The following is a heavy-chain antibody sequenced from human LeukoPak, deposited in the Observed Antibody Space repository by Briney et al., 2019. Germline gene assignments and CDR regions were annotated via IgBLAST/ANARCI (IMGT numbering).Heavy chain of an antibody. J-gene: IGHJ6*02. D-gene: IGHD3-3*01. Sequence: GGSLRLSCAASGFTFSSYAMSWVRQAPGKGLEWVSGISGSGGSTFYADSVKGRFTISRDNSKNTLYLQMNSLKTEDTAVYYCARETKEWYDFYGMDVWGQGTTVTVSS. CDR2: ISGSGGST. CDR1: GFTFSSYA. V-gene: IGHV3-23*01. CDR3: ARETKEWYDFYGMDV.